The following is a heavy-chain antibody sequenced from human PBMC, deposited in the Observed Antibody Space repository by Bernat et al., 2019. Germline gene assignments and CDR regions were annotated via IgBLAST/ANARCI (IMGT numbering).Heavy chain of an antibody. Sequence: VGGRRWGPGLGEPSRSLSLTCTISGASVSGNSATWNWIRQSPSRGLEWLGRTYYRSKWYGHYAVSVKSRITINPDTSKNQFSLQLNSVAPEDTAMYYCVRGPGYLGPWGQGTLVTVSS. CDR3: VRGPGYLGP. CDR2: TYYRSKWYG. V-gene: IGHV6-1*02. CDR1: GASVSGNSAT. D-gene: IGHD5-12*01. J-gene: IGHJ5*02.